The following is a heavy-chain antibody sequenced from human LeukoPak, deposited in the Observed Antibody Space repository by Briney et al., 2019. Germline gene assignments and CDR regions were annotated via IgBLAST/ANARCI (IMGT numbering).Heavy chain of an antibody. CDR3: ARDREVYAIRGYYFDY. J-gene: IGHJ4*02. V-gene: IGHV3-48*01. Sequence: PSETLSLTCSVSGYSIGSGYDWAWIRQAPGKGLEWVSYISSSSSTIYYADSVKGRFTISRDNAKNSLYLQMNSLRAEDTAVYYCARDREVYAIRGYYFDYWGQGTLVTVSS. CDR1: GYSIGSGYD. CDR2: ISSSSSTI. D-gene: IGHD2-8*01.